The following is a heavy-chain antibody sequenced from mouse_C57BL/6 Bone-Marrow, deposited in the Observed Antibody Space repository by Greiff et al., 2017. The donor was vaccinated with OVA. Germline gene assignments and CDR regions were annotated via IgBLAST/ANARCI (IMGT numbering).Heavy chain of an antibody. CDR3: TSYGHFAY. CDR1: GFNIKDDY. CDR2: IDPENGDT. J-gene: IGHJ2*01. Sequence: VQLQQSGAELVRPGASVKLSCTASGFNIKDDYMHWVKQRPEQGLEWIGWIDPENGDTEYASKFQGKATITADTSSNTAYLQLSSLTSYATSVYYCTSYGHFAYWGPGTPLPVSS. V-gene: IGHV14-4*01. D-gene: IGHD1-1*02.